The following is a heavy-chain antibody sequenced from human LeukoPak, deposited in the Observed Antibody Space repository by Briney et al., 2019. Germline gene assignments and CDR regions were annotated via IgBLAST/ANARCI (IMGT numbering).Heavy chain of an antibody. V-gene: IGHV3-48*03. Sequence: GGSLRLSCVASGFTFSSYEMNWVRQAPGKGLEWVSYISSSGSSIYYADSVKGRFTISRDNAKKSLYLQMNSLRAEDTAVYYCARDGEDYDSSGYYYYFDYWGQGTQVTVSS. CDR2: ISSSGSSI. D-gene: IGHD3-22*01. CDR3: ARDGEDYDSSGYYYYFDY. CDR1: GFTFSSYE. J-gene: IGHJ4*02.